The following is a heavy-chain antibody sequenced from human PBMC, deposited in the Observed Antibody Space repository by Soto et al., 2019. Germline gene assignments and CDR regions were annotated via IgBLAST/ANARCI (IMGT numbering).Heavy chain of an antibody. Sequence: QVQLVESGGGVVQPGRSLRLSCAASGFTFSSYGMHWVRQAPGKGLEWVTVISYDGNVAYYEDSVKGRFTISRDNSKNTLYLQMNSLRTEDTAMYYCAKEGPITNLYFDYWGQGTLVTVSS. J-gene: IGHJ4*02. V-gene: IGHV3-30*18. D-gene: IGHD1-1*01. CDR3: AKEGPITNLYFDY. CDR1: GFTFSSYG. CDR2: ISYDGNVA.